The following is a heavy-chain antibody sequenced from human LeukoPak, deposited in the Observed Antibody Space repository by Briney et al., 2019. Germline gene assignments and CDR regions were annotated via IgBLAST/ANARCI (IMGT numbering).Heavy chain of an antibody. Sequence: GGSLRLSCAASGSTVSSNYMSWVRQAPGKGLEWVSVIYSGGSTYYADSVKGRFTISRDNSKNTLYLQMNSLRAEDTAVYYCARRVWELGAFDIWGQGTMVTVSS. CDR1: GSTVSSNY. V-gene: IGHV3-66*04. D-gene: IGHD1-26*01. J-gene: IGHJ3*02. CDR2: IYSGGST. CDR3: ARRVWELGAFDI.